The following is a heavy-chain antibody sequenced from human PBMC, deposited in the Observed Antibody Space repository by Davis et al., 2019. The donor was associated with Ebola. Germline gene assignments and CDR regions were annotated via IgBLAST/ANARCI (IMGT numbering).Heavy chain of an antibody. CDR2: IYYSGST. J-gene: IGHJ6*02. CDR1: GGSVSSGSYY. CDR3: ARHWGSYSSGWDGRGELYYYYGMDV. V-gene: IGHV4-61*01. Sequence: SETLSLTCTVSGGSVSSGSYYWSWIRQPPEKGLEWVGYIYYSGSTNCNPSLKSRVTISVDTSKNQFSLKLSSVTAADTAVYYCARHWGSYSSGWDGRGELYYYYGMDVWGQGTTVTVSS. D-gene: IGHD6-19*01.